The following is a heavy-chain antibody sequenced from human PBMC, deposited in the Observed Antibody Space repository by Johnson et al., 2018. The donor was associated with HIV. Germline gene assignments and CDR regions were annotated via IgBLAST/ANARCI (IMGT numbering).Heavy chain of an antibody. CDR1: GFTFSSYA. Sequence: QMLLVESGGGLVQPGRSLRLSCAASGFTFSSYALHWVRQAPGKGLEWVAVISYDGSNKYYADAVKGRFTISRDNSKNTLYLQMNSLRAEDTAVYYCAKEEEDAFDIWGQGTMVTVSS. V-gene: IGHV3-30-3*01. J-gene: IGHJ3*02. CDR3: AKEEEDAFDI. CDR2: ISYDGSNK.